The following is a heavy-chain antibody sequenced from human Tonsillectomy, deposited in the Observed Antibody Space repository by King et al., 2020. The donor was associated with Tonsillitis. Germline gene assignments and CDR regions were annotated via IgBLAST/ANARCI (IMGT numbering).Heavy chain of an antibody. CDR3: ARRYYGSGSHLDY. Sequence: QLVQSGAEVKKPGESLKISCKGSGYSFTTYWIGWVRQMPGKGLEWMGIIYPGDSDTRYSPSFQGQVTISADKSISTAYLRWSSLKASDTAMYYCARRYYGSGSHLDYWGQGSLVTVSS. D-gene: IGHD3-10*01. CDR1: GYSFTTYW. J-gene: IGHJ4*02. V-gene: IGHV5-51*03. CDR2: IYPGDSDT.